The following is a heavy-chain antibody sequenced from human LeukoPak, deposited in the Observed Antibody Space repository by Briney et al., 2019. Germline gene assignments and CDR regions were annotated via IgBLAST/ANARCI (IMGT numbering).Heavy chain of an antibody. V-gene: IGHV1-69*06. D-gene: IGHD5-18*01. Sequence: SVKVSCKASGGTFISYAISWVRQAPGQGLEWMGGIIPIFGTPNYAQNFQDRVTITADKSTSTAYMELSSLTSEDTAVYYCARAAMADYYFDNWGQGTLATVSS. CDR1: GGTFISYA. CDR3: ARAAMADYYFDN. J-gene: IGHJ4*02. CDR2: IIPIFGTP.